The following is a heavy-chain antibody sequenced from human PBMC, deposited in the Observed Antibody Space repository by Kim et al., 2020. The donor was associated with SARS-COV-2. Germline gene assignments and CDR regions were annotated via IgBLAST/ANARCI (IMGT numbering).Heavy chain of an antibody. CDR3: ARIRPVGRYFFGMDV. J-gene: IGHJ6*02. Sequence: SETLSLTCSVTGGSISSYFWSWIRQAPGKGLEWIAYIYYSGRTHYSPSLQSRVTISVNSSKNQVSLTLRSVTAADTAVYYCARIRPVGRYFFGMDVWGQG. D-gene: IGHD1-26*01. CDR2: IYYSGRT. CDR1: GGSISSYF. V-gene: IGHV4-59*08.